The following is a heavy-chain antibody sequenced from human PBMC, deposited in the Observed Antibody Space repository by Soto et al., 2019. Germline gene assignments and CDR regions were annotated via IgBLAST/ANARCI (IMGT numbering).Heavy chain of an antibody. CDR1: GYNFNTYW. CDR2: IYPGDSDT. D-gene: IGHD5-12*01. V-gene: IGHV5-51*01. Sequence: GESLKISCEGSGYNFNTYWIGWVRQMPGKGLEWMALIYPGDSDTRYSPSFEGQVTLSVDRSISTAYLQWSSLKASDTAIYYCATSAVSYVDIVSSTTRGYFDHWGQGTLVTVSS. CDR3: ATSAVSYVDIVSSTTRGYFDH. J-gene: IGHJ4*02.